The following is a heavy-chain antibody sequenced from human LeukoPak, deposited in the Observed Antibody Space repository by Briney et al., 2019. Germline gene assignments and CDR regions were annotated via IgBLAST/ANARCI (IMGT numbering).Heavy chain of an antibody. D-gene: IGHD6-13*01. CDR3: ARDPGYSSSGWFDP. Sequence: GGSLRLSCAASGFTFSSYWMSWVRQAPGKGLEWVANIKQDGSEKYYVDSVKGRFTISRDNAKNSLYLQMNSLRAEDTAVYYCARDPGYSSSGWFDPWGQGTLVTVSS. CDR1: GFTFSSYW. J-gene: IGHJ5*02. CDR2: IKQDGSEK. V-gene: IGHV3-7*01.